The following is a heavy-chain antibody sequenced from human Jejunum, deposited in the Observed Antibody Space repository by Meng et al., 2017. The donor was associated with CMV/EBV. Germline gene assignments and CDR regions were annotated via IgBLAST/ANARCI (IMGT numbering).Heavy chain of an antibody. CDR3: ARTGTTSWGYFEY. V-gene: IGHV4-31*02. D-gene: IGHD2-2*01. Sequence: SGGFHRGCGYFWGRVRPPPGKGLEWIGYIYYSGTTYYNPSLKSRVTISLDTSKNQFSLKLSSVTAADTAVYYCARTGTTSWGYFEYWGQGTLVTVSS. J-gene: IGHJ4*02. CDR2: IYYSGTT. CDR1: GGFHRGCGYF.